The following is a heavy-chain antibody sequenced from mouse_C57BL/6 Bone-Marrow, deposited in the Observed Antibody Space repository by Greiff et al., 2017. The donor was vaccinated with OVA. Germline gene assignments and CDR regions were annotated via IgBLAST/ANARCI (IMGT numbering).Heavy chain of an antibody. J-gene: IGHJ1*03. CDR1: GYSFTDYN. CDR3: ARGTFLLRSGDWYFDV. D-gene: IGHD1-1*01. CDR2: INPNYGTT. V-gene: IGHV1-39*01. Sequence: VQLQQSGPELVKPGASVKISCKASGYSFTDYNMNWVKQSNGKSLEWIGVINPNYGTTSYNQKFKGKATLTVDQSSSTAYMQLNSLTSEDSAVYYCARGTFLLRSGDWYFDVWGTGTTVTVSS.